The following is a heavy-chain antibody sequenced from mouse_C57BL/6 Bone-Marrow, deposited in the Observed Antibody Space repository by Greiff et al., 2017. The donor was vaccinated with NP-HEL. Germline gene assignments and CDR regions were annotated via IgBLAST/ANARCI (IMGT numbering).Heavy chain of an antibody. J-gene: IGHJ4*01. CDR2: IYPGNSDT. CDR1: GYTFTSYW. D-gene: IGHD2-4*01. CDR3: TRGPTMITPSYAMDY. Sequence: EVKVEESGTVLARPGASVKMSCKTSGYTFTSYWMHWVKQRPGQGLEWIGAIYPGNSDTSYNQKFKGKAKLTAVTSASTAYIELSSLTNEDSAVYYCTRGPTMITPSYAMDYWGQGTSVTVSS. V-gene: IGHV1-5*01.